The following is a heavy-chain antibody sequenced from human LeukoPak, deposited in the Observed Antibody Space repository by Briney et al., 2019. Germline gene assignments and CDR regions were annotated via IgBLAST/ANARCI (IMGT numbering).Heavy chain of an antibody. CDR3: AIYLKQPFDY. CDR2: ISSSGSTI. J-gene: IGHJ4*02. D-gene: IGHD6-13*01. V-gene: IGHV3-11*04. CDR1: GFTFSDYY. Sequence: GGSLRLSCAASGFTFSDYYMSWIRQAPGKGLEWVSYISSSGSTIYYADSVKGRFTISRDNAKNSLYLQMNSLTAEDTSLYYCAIYLKQPFDYWGQGTLVTVSS.